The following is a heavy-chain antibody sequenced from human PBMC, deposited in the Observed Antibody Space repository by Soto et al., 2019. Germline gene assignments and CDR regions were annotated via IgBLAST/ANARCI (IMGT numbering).Heavy chain of an antibody. CDR2: IDPSDSYT. Sequence: GESLKISCNGSGYIFTSYWISWVRQMPGKGLEWMGRIDPSDSYTNYSPSFQGHVTISADKSISTAYLQWSSLKASDTAMYYCAREGRSGSYFLDPWGQGTLVTVSS. CDR1: GYIFTSYW. CDR3: AREGRSGSYFLDP. J-gene: IGHJ5*02. D-gene: IGHD1-26*01. V-gene: IGHV5-10-1*01.